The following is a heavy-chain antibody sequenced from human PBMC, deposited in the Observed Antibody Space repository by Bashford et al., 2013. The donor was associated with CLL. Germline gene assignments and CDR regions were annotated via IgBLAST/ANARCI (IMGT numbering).Heavy chain of an antibody. CDR2: IYSSGSP. CDR1: GGSISSGTHY. V-gene: IGHV4-61*02. Sequence: SETLSLTCTVSGGSISSGTHYWSWVRQPAGKGLEWIGRIYSSGSPTYNPSLKSRVVMSVDTSKNQFSLKLTSVTAADTAVYYCARLKGDQVAFDIWGQGTMVTVSS. J-gene: IGHJ3*02. CDR3: ARLKGDQVAFDI. D-gene: IGHD2-21*02.